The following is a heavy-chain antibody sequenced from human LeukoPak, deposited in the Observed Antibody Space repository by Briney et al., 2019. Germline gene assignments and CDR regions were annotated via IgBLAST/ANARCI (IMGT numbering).Heavy chain of an antibody. V-gene: IGHV4-4*09. J-gene: IGHJ4*02. CDR1: GGSISSYY. D-gene: IGHD6-13*01. Sequence: PSETLSLTCTVSGGSISSYYWSWIRQPPGKGLEWIGYIYTSGSTNYNPSLKSRVTMSVDTSKNQFSLKLSSVTAADTAVYYCAREPAAGSMYYFDYWGQGTLVTVSS. CDR2: IYTSGST. CDR3: AREPAAGSMYYFDY.